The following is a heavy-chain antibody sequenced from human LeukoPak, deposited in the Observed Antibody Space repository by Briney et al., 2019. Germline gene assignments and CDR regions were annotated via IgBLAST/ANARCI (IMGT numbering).Heavy chain of an antibody. D-gene: IGHD6-6*01. CDR2: INHSGST. Sequence: SETLSLTCAVYGGSFSGYYWSWIRQPPAKGLEWIGEINHSGSTNYNPSLKSRVTISVDTSKNQFSLKLSSVTAADTAVYYCARNPRGYSSSAFDYWGQGTPVTVSS. CDR3: ARNPRGYSSSAFDY. CDR1: GGSFSGYY. J-gene: IGHJ4*02. V-gene: IGHV4-34*01.